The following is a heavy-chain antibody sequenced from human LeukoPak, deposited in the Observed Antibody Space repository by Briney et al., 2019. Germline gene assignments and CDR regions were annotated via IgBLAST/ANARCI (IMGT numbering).Heavy chain of an antibody. CDR3: AKDDSDPSSWLFDY. CDR1: GFSFSSYA. CDR2: ISGSGGST. J-gene: IGHJ4*02. Sequence: QSGGSLRLSCAASGFSFSSYAMSWVRQAPGKGLEWVSGISGSGGSTYYADSVKGRFTISRDNSKNTLFLQMNSLRAEDTAVYYCAKDDSDPSSWLFDYWGQGTLVTVSS. D-gene: IGHD6-13*01. V-gene: IGHV3-23*01.